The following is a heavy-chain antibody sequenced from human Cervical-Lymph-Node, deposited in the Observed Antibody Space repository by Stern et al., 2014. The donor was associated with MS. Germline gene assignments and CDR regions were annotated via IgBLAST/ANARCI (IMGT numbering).Heavy chain of an antibody. Sequence: MQLVESGAEVKKPGASVKVSCKASGYTFTGYYMHWVRQAPGQGLEWMGWINPKSGGTNYAQKFQGRVTMTRDTSISTAYMELSRLRSDDTAVYYCARIPYYYDSSGYSLLPYFDYWGQGTLVTVSS. D-gene: IGHD3-22*01. CDR2: INPKSGGT. J-gene: IGHJ4*02. CDR1: GYTFTGYY. V-gene: IGHV1-2*02. CDR3: ARIPYYYDSSGYSLLPYFDY.